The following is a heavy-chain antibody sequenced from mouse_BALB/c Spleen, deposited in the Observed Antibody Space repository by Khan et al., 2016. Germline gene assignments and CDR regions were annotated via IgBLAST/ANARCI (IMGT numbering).Heavy chain of an antibody. J-gene: IGHJ3*01. CDR2: IDPANGNT. Sequence: VQLQQSGADLVKPGASVRLSCTASGFNIKDTYIHWVKQRPEQALEWIGRIDPANGNTEYDPKFQGKATITADISSTTPYLQLSSLTSADTAVYYCARSYYGGAYWGQGTLVTVSA. CDR1: GFNIKDTY. V-gene: IGHV14-3*02. D-gene: IGHD2-1*01. CDR3: ARSYYGGAY.